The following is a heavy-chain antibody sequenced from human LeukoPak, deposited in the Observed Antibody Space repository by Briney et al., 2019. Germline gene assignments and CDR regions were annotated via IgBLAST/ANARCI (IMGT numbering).Heavy chain of an antibody. CDR2: IHDSGKS. CDR3: ARGVNDNFWSGYYLDF. V-gene: IGHV4-59*01. J-gene: IGHJ4*02. D-gene: IGHD3-3*01. CDR1: GGSKNNYF. Sequence: PSETLSLNCTVSGGSKNNYFWTWMRQTPLKGLEWIGYIHDSGKSYFNPSLKSRLLMSIDTSRNQFSLNLRSATAADTAVYFCARGVNDNFWSGYYLDFWGQGILVTVSS.